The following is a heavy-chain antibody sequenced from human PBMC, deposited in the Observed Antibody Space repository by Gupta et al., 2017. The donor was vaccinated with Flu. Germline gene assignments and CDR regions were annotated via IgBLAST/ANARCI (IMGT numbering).Heavy chain of an antibody. V-gene: IGHV4-59*01. CDR3: ARAPNQYCTSTTCSPYYFDY. CDR1: GGSISSYY. J-gene: IGHJ4*02. CDR2: IYHSGST. Sequence: GGSISSYYWGWIRQPPGKGLEWIAYIYHSGSTYYNPSLKSRVTISIDTSEKQFSLKVNSVTAADTAVYYCARAPNQYCTSTTCSPYYFDYWGQGTLVTVSS. D-gene: IGHD2-2*01.